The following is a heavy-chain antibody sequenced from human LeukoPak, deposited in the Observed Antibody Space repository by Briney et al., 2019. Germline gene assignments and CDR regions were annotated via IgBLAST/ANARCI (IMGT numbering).Heavy chain of an antibody. CDR1: GYTFTSYY. J-gene: IGHJ4*02. CDR3: ARGYCSSTSCYSLMTDNFDY. Sequence: GASVKVSCKASGYTFTSYYMHWVRQAPGQGLEWLGLINPSGSSTLYAQKFQGRVTMTRDMSTTTDYMELSSLRSEDTAVYYCARGYCSSTSCYSLMTDNFDYWGQGTLVTVSS. D-gene: IGHD2-2*01. V-gene: IGHV1-46*01. CDR2: INPSGSST.